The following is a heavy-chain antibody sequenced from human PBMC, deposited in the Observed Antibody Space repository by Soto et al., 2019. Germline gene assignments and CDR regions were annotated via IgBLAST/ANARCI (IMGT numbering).Heavy chain of an antibody. CDR1: GYTFTGYY. CDR2: INPNSGGT. CDR3: ARELIAAAGGAFDY. D-gene: IGHD6-13*01. Sequence: ASVKVSCKASGYTFTGYYMHWVRQAPGQGLEWMGWINPNSGGTNYAQKFQGRVTITADKSTSTAYMELSSLRSEDTAVYYCARELIAAAGGAFDYWGQGTLVTVSS. V-gene: IGHV1-2*02. J-gene: IGHJ4*02.